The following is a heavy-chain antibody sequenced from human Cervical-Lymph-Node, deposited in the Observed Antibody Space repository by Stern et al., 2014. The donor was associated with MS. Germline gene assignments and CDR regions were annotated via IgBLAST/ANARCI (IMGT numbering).Heavy chain of an antibody. CDR3: ARDLCGGDCSIFDY. CDR2: ISSSSSYI. Sequence: MQLVQSGGGLVKPGGSLRLSCAASGFTFSSYSMNWVRQAPGKGLEWVSSISSSSSYIYYADSVKGRFTISRDNAKNSLYLQMNSLRAEDTAVYYCARDLCGGDCSIFDYWGQGTLVTVSS. J-gene: IGHJ4*02. V-gene: IGHV3-21*01. CDR1: GFTFSSYS. D-gene: IGHD2-21*02.